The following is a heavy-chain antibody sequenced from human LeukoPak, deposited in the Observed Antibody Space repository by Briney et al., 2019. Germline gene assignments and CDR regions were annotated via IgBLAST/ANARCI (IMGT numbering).Heavy chain of an antibody. CDR1: GFTFSSYS. V-gene: IGHV3-21*01. J-gene: IGHJ4*02. CDR2: ISSSSSYI. Sequence: PGGSLRLSCAASGFTFSSYSMNWVRQAPGKGLEWASSISSSSSYIYYADSVKGRFTISRDNAKNSLYLQMNSLRAEDTAVYYCARGGYSYGYYFDYWGQGTLVTVSS. CDR3: ARGGYSYGYYFDY. D-gene: IGHD5-18*01.